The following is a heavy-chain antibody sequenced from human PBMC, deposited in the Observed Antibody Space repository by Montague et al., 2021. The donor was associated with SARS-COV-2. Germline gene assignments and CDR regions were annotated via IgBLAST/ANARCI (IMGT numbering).Heavy chain of an antibody. J-gene: IGHJ2*01. Sequence: SETLSLTCTVSGGSINDHYRSWIRQSPGKGLEWIGYISSNGKTNYNPSLKSRVTLSADASRNEFSPKLDSVTAADTAVYFCARRGYYASAGYHWHLDLWGRGMLVTVSS. CDR1: GGSINDHY. D-gene: IGHD3-9*01. V-gene: IGHV4-4*09. CDR2: ISSNGKT. CDR3: ARRGYYASAGYHWHLDL.